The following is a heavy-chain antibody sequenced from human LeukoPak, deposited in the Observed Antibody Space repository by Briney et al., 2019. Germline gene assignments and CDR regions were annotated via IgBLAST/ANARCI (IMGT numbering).Heavy chain of an antibody. CDR3: ARYRYSGRHPYFDY. CDR2: INHSGST. CDR1: GGSFSGYY. V-gene: IGHV4-34*01. Sequence: SETLSLTCAVYGGSFSGYYWSWIRQPPGKGLEWLGEINHSGSTNYNPSLKSRVTISVDTSKNQFSLKLSSVTAADTAVYYCARYRYSGRHPYFDYWGQGTLVTVSS. D-gene: IGHD1-26*01. J-gene: IGHJ4*02.